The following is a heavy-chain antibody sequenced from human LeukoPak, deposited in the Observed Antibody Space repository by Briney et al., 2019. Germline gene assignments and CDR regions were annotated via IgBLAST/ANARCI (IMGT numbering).Heavy chain of an antibody. Sequence: PGGSLRLSCAASGFTFSTYSMNWVRQAPGKGLEWVSYISSSSSPIYYADSVKGRFTISRDNSKNTLYLQMNSLRAEDTAVYYCARDGSSGWYWVDYWGQGTLVTVSS. CDR1: GFTFSTYS. J-gene: IGHJ4*02. CDR2: ISSSSSPI. D-gene: IGHD6-19*01. V-gene: IGHV3-48*01. CDR3: ARDGSSGWYWVDY.